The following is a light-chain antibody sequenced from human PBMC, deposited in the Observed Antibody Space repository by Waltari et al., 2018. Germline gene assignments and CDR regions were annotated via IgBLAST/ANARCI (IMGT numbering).Light chain of an antibody. J-gene: IGKJ1*01. CDR3: NRYGGQSPGGT. CDR2: GTS. Sequence: MVLTQSPGTLSLSPGERATLSCTASQSGSSTALAWYQRKPAQAPRLLIVGTSIRATCISDRVRGRGSGTDFTLTINRLDTDDLAVYYCNRYGGQSPGGTFGQGNKVEIK. V-gene: IGKV3-20*01. CDR1: QSGSSTA.